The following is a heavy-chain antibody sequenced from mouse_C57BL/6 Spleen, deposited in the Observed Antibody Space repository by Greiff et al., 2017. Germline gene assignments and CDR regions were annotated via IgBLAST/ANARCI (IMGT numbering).Heavy chain of an antibody. V-gene: IGHV1-26*01. J-gene: IGHJ3*01. CDR3: ARSPNGVFAY. CDR1: GYTFTDYY. D-gene: IGHD4-1*01. Sequence: EVQLQQSGPELVKPGASVKISCKASGYTFTDYYMNWVKQSHGKSLEWIGDINPNNGGTSYNQKIKGKATLTVDKSSSTAYMELRGLTSEDSAVYYCARSPNGVFAYWGQGTLVTVSA. CDR2: INPNNGGT.